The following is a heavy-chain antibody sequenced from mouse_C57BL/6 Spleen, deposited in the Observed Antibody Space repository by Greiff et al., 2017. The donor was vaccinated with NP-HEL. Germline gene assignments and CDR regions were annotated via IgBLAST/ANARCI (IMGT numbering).Heavy chain of an antibody. Sequence: QVQLQQSGAELARPGASVKLSCKASGYTFTSYGISWVKQRTGQGLEWIGEIYPRSGNTYYNEKFKGKATLTADKSSSTAYMELRSLTSEDSAVYFCASDIHYDVGFAYWGQGTLVTVSA. D-gene: IGHD2-4*01. V-gene: IGHV1-81*01. CDR2: IYPRSGNT. CDR3: ASDIHYDVGFAY. J-gene: IGHJ3*01. CDR1: GYTFTSYG.